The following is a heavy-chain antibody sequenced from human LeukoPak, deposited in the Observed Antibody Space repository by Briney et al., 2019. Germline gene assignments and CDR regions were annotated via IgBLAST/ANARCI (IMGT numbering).Heavy chain of an antibody. CDR3: ARDLVVTPFAGSRVFDY. D-gene: IGHD4-23*01. Sequence: PETLSLTCTVSGGSISSYYWSWIRQPPGKGLEWIGYVYYSGSTNYNPSLKSRVTISVDTSKNQFSLKLSSVTAADTAIYYCARDLVVTPFAGSRVFDYWGQGTLVTVSS. J-gene: IGHJ4*02. V-gene: IGHV4-59*01. CDR1: GGSISSYY. CDR2: VYYSGST.